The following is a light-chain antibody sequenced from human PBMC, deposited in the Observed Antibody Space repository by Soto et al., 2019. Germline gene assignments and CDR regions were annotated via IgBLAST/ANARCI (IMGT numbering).Light chain of an antibody. Sequence: IQLTQSPSSLSASVGDRATITCRASQGISSYLAWYQQQPGKAPKLLIYAASTLQSGVPSRFSGSGSGTDFTLTISSLQPEDFATYYCQQLNSYPLTFGGGTRWISN. CDR3: QQLNSYPLT. CDR2: AAS. V-gene: IGKV1-9*01. J-gene: IGKJ4*01. CDR1: QGISSY.